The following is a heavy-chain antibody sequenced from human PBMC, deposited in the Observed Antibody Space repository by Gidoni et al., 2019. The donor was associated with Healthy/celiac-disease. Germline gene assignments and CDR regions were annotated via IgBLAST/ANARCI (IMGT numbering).Heavy chain of an antibody. V-gene: IGHV3-30*18. Sequence: QVQLVASGGGVVQPGRSLGPSCAASGCPFSRCGMHWVRQAPGKGLEWVAVISYDGSNKYYADSVKGRFTISRDNSKNTLYLQMNSLRAEDTAVYYCAKVGGDYGGNSGTSWWGQGTLVTVSS. CDR1: GCPFSRCG. J-gene: IGHJ4*02. D-gene: IGHD4-17*01. CDR2: ISYDGSNK. CDR3: AKVGGDYGGNSGTSW.